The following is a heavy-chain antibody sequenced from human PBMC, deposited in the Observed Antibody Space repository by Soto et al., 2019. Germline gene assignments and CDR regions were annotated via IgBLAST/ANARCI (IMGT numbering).Heavy chain of an antibody. D-gene: IGHD3-10*01. CDR3: ARDAGAADYYYYGMDV. J-gene: IGHJ6*02. Sequence: GGSLRLSCAASGFTFSSYSMNWVRQAPGKGLEWVSSISSSSSYIYYADSVKGRFTISRDNAKNSLYLQMNSLRAEDTAVYYCARDAGAADYYYYGMDVWGQGTTVTVSS. V-gene: IGHV3-21*01. CDR1: GFTFSSYS. CDR2: ISSSSSYI.